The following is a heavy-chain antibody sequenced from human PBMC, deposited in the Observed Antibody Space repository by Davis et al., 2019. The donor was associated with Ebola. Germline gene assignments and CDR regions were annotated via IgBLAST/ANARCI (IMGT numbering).Heavy chain of an antibody. Sequence: AASVKVSCKASGYTFTSYYMHWVRQAPGQGLEWMGIINPSGGSPSYAQKFQGRVTMTRDTSTSTVYMELTSLRSEDTAVYYCARAYYYGSGSPYYYYYGMDVWGKGTTVTVSS. CDR3: ARAYYYGSGSPYYYYYGMDV. CDR2: INPSGGSP. D-gene: IGHD3-10*01. CDR1: GYTFTSYY. J-gene: IGHJ6*04. V-gene: IGHV1-46*01.